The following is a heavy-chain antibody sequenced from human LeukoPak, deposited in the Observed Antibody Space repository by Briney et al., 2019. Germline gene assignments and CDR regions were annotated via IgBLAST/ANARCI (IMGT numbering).Heavy chain of an antibody. CDR1: GGSFSGYY. D-gene: IGHD3-10*01. J-gene: IGHJ6*02. Sequence: SETLSLTCAVCGGSFSGYYWSWIRQPPGKGLEWIGEINHSGGTTYNPSLKSRVTISVDTSKNQFSLKLSSVTAADTAVYYCAILKRGLVWFGESYYDGMDVWGQGTTVTVSS. CDR3: AILKRGLVWFGESYYDGMDV. CDR2: INHSGGT. V-gene: IGHV4-34*01.